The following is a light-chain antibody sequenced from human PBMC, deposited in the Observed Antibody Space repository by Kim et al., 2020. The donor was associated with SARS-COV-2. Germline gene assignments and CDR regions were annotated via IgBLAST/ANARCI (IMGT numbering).Light chain of an antibody. Sequence: IVMTQSQAPVSLSPGQRDTLSCWGSESITSNSVWYQQKPGQAPRLLIYDASNRATGIPARFSGSGSGTDFTLTISSLEPEDGAVYYCQQCNRSPLTFGGGTQVEIK. V-gene: IGKV3-11*01. J-gene: IGKJ4*01. CDR2: DAS. CDR3: QQCNRSPLT. CDR1: ESITSN.